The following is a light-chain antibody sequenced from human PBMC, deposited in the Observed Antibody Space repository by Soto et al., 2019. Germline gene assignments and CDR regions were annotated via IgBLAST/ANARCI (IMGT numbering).Light chain of an antibody. CDR1: QAISDS. CDR2: AAS. J-gene: IGKJ2*01. CDR3: QQFKSYPSP. V-gene: IGKV1-9*01. Sequence: IQLTQSPSSLSASVGDRVTITCRASQAISDSLVWYQQNPGQAPKLLIYAASTLQSGVPSRFSGSGSGTDFTLTISSLHPADFATYYCQQFKSYPSPFGQGTKLEI.